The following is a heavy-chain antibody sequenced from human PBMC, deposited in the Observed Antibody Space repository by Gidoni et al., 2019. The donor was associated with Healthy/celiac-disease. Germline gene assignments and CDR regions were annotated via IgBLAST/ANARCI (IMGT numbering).Heavy chain of an antibody. Sequence: EVQLVESGGGLVKPGGSLRLSCAAYGFTFSSYSMNWVRPAPGKGLGGVSSISSSSSYIYYADSVKGRFTIARDNAKNSLYLQMNSLRAEDTAVYYCARPRGYSSGWYKVHYYYGMDVWGQGTTVTVSS. CDR1: GFTFSSYS. CDR3: ARPRGYSSGWYKVHYYYGMDV. CDR2: ISSSSSYI. J-gene: IGHJ6*02. D-gene: IGHD6-19*01. V-gene: IGHV3-21*01.